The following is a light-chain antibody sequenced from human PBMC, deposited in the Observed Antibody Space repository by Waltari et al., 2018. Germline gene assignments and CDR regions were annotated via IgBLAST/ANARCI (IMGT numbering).Light chain of an antibody. Sequence: EIVMTQSPATLSVSPGERGTLSCRASQSVTSRLAWYQHKPGQAPRLRIYGASTRATGIPDRFSGSGSGTECTLTISGMQSEDFAVYYCQHYYNWPGTFGQGTKLEIK. CDR2: GAS. J-gene: IGKJ2*01. V-gene: IGKV3-15*01. CDR1: QSVTSR. CDR3: QHYYNWPGT.